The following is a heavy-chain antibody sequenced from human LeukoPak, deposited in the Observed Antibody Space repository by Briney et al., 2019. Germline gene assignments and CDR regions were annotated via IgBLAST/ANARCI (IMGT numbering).Heavy chain of an antibody. D-gene: IGHD2-2*01. V-gene: IGHV3-11*04. Sequence: GGSLRLSCAASGFTFSDYYMTWIRQAPGKGPEWVSYISSSGRTVDYADSVKGRFTISRDNAKNSLYLQMNSLRAEDTAVYYCARDYCSSTSCYSPLYYYYYYMDVWGQGTTVTVSS. CDR3: ARDYCSSTSCYSPLYYYYYYMDV. CDR1: GFTFSDYY. J-gene: IGHJ6*03. CDR2: ISSSGRTV.